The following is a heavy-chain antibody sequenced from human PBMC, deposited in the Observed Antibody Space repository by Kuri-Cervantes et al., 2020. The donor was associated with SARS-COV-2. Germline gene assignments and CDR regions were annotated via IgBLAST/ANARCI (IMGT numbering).Heavy chain of an antibody. D-gene: IGHD3-10*01. V-gene: IGHV3-30*18. CDR2: ISYDGSNK. J-gene: IGHJ4*02. Sequence: GGSLRLSCTASGFTFSSYGMHWVRQAPAKGLEWVAVISYDGSNKYYADSVKGRFTISRDNSKNTLYLQMNSLRAEDTAVYYCAKASWFGELLVPSDYWGKGALVTVSS. CDR1: GFTFSSYG. CDR3: AKASWFGELLVPSDY.